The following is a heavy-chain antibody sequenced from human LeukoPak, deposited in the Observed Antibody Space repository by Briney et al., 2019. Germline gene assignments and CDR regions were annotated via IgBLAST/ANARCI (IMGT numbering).Heavy chain of an antibody. D-gene: IGHD2-21*02. CDR2: IKKDGSEK. CDR3: ARITYCGGDCYAPIAPDFDY. J-gene: IGHJ4*02. V-gene: IGHV3-7*01. CDR1: GFTFSSYW. Sequence: PGGSLRLSCAASGFTFSSYWMSWVRQAPGKGLEWVANIKKDGSEKYYVDSVKGRFTISRDNAKNSLYLQMNSLRAEDTAVYYCARITYCGGDCYAPIAPDFDYWGQGTLVTVSS.